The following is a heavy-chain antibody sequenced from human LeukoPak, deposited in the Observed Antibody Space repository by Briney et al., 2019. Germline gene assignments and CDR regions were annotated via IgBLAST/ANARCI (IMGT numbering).Heavy chain of an antibody. V-gene: IGHV4-34*01. CDR1: GGSFSGYY. J-gene: IGHJ4*02. CDR2: INHSGST. CDR3: ARGVYCSGGSCYIPFDY. Sequence: SSETLSLTCAVYGGSFSGYYWSWIRQPPGKGLEWIGEINHSGSTNYSPSLKSRVTMSVDTSKNQFSLKLSSVTAADTAVYYCARGVYCSGGSCYIPFDYWGQGILVTVSP. D-gene: IGHD2-15*01.